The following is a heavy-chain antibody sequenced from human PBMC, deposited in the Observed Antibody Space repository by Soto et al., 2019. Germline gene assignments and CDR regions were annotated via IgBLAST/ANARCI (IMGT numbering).Heavy chain of an antibody. CDR3: ARGGVTIFPRVYYYYMDV. CDR1: GYTFTSYY. D-gene: IGHD3-3*01. CDR2: INPSGGST. J-gene: IGHJ6*03. Sequence: DSVKVSCKTSGYTFTSYYMHWVRQAPGQGLEWMGIINPSGGSTSYAQKFQGRVTMTRDTSTSTVYMELSSLRSEDTAVYYCARGGVTIFPRVYYYYMDVWGKGTTVTVSS. V-gene: IGHV1-46*03.